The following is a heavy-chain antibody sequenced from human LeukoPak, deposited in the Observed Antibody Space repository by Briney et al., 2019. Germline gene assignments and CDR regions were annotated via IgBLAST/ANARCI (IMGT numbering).Heavy chain of an antibody. J-gene: IGHJ6*02. V-gene: IGHV4-34*01. Sequence: SETLSLTCAVYGGSFSDYYWSWIRQPPGKGLEWIGEINHSGSTNYNPSLKSRVTISVDTSKNQFSLKLTSVTAADTAVYYCARIYFYYNGMDVWGQETTVTVSS. CDR2: INHSGST. CDR3: ARIYFYYNGMDV. CDR1: GGSFSDYY.